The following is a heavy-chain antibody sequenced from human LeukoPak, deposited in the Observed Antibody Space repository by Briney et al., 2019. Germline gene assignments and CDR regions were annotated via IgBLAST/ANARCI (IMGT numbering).Heavy chain of an antibody. Sequence: GRSLRLSCAASGVTFDDYAMRWVRQAPGRGLEWVSGVSWNSGSIGYADSVKGRFTISRDNAKNSLYLQMNSPRAEDTALYYCAKGLRYFDWPGPFDYWGQGTLVTVSS. CDR1: GVTFDDYA. J-gene: IGHJ4*02. CDR3: AKGLRYFDWPGPFDY. V-gene: IGHV3-9*01. CDR2: VSWNSGSI. D-gene: IGHD3-9*01.